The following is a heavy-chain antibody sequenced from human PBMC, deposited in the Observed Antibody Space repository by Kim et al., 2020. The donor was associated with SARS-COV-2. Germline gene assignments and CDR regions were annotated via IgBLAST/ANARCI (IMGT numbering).Heavy chain of an antibody. J-gene: IGHJ4*02. Sequence: GGSLRLSCAASGFTFSSYAMSWVRQAPGKGLEWVSAISGSGGSTYYADSVKGRFTISRDNSKNTLYLQMNSLRAEDTAVYYCAKDSTFGGVIASGGVDYWGQGTLVTVSS. V-gene: IGHV3-23*01. CDR1: GFTFSSYA. CDR2: ISGSGGST. D-gene: IGHD3-16*02. CDR3: AKDSTFGGVIASGGVDY.